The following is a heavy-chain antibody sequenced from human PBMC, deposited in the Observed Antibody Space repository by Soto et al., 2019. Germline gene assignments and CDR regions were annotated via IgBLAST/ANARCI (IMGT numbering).Heavy chain of an antibody. CDR1: GFSFSDHY. CDR3: AGVEDEGGSFYD. D-gene: IGHD1-26*01. V-gene: IGHV3-30*01. CDR2: ISYDGFNR. J-gene: IGHJ4*02. Sequence: VQLVESGGGLVQPGGSLRLSCVVSGFSFSDHYMNWVRQAPGGALEWVAVISYDGFNRYYAESVKGRFTISRDNSKNTLYLQMDNLKPDDAAVYFCAGVEDEGGSFYDWGQGTLVTVSS.